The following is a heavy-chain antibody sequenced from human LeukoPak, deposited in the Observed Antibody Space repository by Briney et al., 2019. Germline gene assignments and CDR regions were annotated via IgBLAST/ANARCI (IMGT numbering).Heavy chain of an antibody. CDR1: GFTFSSYA. D-gene: IGHD4-17*01. Sequence: GGSLRLSCGASGFTFSSYAMSWVRQAPGKELERVSAISGSGGSTYYADSVKGRFTISRDNSKNTLYLQMNSLRAEDTAVYYCAKDTVTTPFDYWGQGTLVTVSS. J-gene: IGHJ4*02. CDR2: ISGSGGST. V-gene: IGHV3-23*01. CDR3: AKDTVTTPFDY.